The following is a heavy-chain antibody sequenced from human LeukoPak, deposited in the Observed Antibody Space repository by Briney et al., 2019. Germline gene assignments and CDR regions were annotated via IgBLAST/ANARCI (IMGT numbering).Heavy chain of an antibody. CDR3: ARDGYRLGYCSGGSCFDFDY. V-gene: IGHV4-34*01. CDR1: GGSFSGYY. J-gene: IGHJ4*02. Sequence: PSETLSLTCAVYGGSFSGYYWSWIRQPPGKGLEWMGEINHSGSTNYNPSLKSRVTISVDTSKNQFSLKLSSVTAADTAVYYCARDGYRLGYCSGGSCFDFDYWGQGTLVTVSS. D-gene: IGHD2-15*01. CDR2: INHSGST.